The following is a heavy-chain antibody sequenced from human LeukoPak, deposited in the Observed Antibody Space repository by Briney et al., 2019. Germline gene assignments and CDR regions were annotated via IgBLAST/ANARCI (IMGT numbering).Heavy chain of an antibody. CDR3: ARVYSSSFDY. V-gene: IGHV4-39*07. Sequence: PSETLSLTCTVSGGSISSSSYYWGWLRQPPGKGLEWIGSIYYSGSTYYNPSLKSRVTISVDTSKDQYSLKLSSVSAADTAVYYCARVYSSSFDYWGQGTLVTVSS. J-gene: IGHJ4*02. CDR1: GGSISSSSYY. D-gene: IGHD6-13*01. CDR2: IYYSGST.